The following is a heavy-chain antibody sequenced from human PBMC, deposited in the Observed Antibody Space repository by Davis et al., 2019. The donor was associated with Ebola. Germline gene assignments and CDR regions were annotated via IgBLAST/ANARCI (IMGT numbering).Heavy chain of an antibody. D-gene: IGHD3-3*01. Sequence: MPGGSLRLSCTVSGGSISSSSYYWGWIRQPPGKGLEWIGSIYYSGSTYYNPSLKSQVTISVDTSKNQFSLKLSSVTAADTAVYYCARQGYDFWSGYYEYNWFDPWGQGTLVTVSS. CDR3: ARQGYDFWSGYYEYNWFDP. V-gene: IGHV4-39*01. CDR1: GGSISSSSYY. CDR2: IYYSGST. J-gene: IGHJ5*02.